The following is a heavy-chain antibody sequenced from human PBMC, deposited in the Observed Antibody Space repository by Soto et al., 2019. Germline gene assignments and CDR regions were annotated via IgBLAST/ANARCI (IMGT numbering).Heavy chain of an antibody. J-gene: IGHJ4*02. V-gene: IGHV3-23*01. Sequence: EVQLLESGGGLVQPGGSLRLSCAASGFTFSSYAMNWVRQAPGKGLEWVSVFSGSGDSTYYADSVKGRFTISRDNSKNTLYLQMNSLRAEDTAVYYCASRSSGWYFDYWGQGTLITVSS. CDR3: ASRSSGWYFDY. CDR1: GFTFSSYA. D-gene: IGHD6-19*01. CDR2: FSGSGDST.